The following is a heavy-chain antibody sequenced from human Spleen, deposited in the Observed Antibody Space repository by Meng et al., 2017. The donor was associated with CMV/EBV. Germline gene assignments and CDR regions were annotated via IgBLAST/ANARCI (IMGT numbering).Heavy chain of an antibody. V-gene: IGHV3-74*03. Sequence: GGSLRLSRVVFGSNFNSYRMNWVRQAPGKGLVWVSRINIDGSSTTYADSVKGRFTISRDNSKNTLYLQMNSLRAEDTAVYYCARVAAAGRNMDVCGPGTTVTVSS. CDR3: ARVAAAGRNMDV. CDR1: GSNFNSYR. D-gene: IGHD6-13*01. J-gene: IGHJ6*02. CDR2: INIDGSST.